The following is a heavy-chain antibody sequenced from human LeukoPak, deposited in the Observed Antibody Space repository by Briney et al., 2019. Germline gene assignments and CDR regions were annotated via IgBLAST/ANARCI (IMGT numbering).Heavy chain of an antibody. D-gene: IGHD6-6*01. CDR1: GYTFTSYG. CDR2: ISAYNGNT. CDR3: ARDLEEYSSSDGMDV. V-gene: IGHV1-18*01. J-gene: IGHJ6*02. Sequence: ASVKVSCKASGYTFTSYGISWVRQAPGQGLEWMGWISAYNGNTNYAQKLQGRVTMTTDTSTSTAYMELRSLRSDDTAVYYCARDLEEYSSSDGMDVWGQGTTVTVSS.